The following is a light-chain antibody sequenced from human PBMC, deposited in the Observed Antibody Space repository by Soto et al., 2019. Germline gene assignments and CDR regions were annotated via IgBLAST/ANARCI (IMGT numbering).Light chain of an antibody. CDR2: CAA. CDR3: QQYLHTPRT. Sequence: DIVMTPSPDSLAVYLGARATINCESSQSVLYSYNNKNCLACYQQRPGQPPKLLIYCAATRESGVPERCSGSGAGTDFTLTISSLQDDDVAVYYYQQYLHTPRTFGQGTKVDIK. V-gene: IGKV4-1*01. J-gene: IGKJ1*01. CDR1: QSVLYSYNNKNC.